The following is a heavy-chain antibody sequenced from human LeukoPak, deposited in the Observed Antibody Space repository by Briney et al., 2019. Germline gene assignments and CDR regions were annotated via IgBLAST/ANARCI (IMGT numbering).Heavy chain of an antibody. J-gene: IGHJ6*03. V-gene: IGHV3-21*04. CDR1: GFTFSSYS. Sequence: PGGSLRLSCAASGFTFSSYSMNWVRQAPGKGLEWVSSISSSSIYIYYADSVKGRFTISRDNSKNTLYLQMNSLRAEDTAVYYCAKSPGSGSYYYYYMDVWGKGTTVTVSS. CDR3: AKSPGSGSYYYYYMDV. D-gene: IGHD3-10*01. CDR2: ISSSSIYI.